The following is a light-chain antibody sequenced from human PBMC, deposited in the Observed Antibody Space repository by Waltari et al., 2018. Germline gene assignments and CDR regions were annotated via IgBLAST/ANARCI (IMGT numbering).Light chain of an antibody. CDR3: QQYNNWPLWT. J-gene: IGKJ1*01. V-gene: IGKV3-15*01. CDR2: GAS. Sequence: EIVMTQSPATLSVSPGERATLSCRASQSVSSNLAWYQQKPGQAPRLLIYGASTRATCIPARFSGSGSGTEFTLTISSLQAEDFAVYYCQQYNNWPLWTFGQGTKVEIK. CDR1: QSVSSN.